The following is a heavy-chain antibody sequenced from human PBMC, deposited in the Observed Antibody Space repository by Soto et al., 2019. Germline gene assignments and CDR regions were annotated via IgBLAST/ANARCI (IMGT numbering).Heavy chain of an antibody. CDR3: ARDGREASGIDV. J-gene: IGHJ6*02. D-gene: IGHD1-26*01. CDR1: GGSISSHY. Sequence: QVQLEESGPGLVKPSETLSLTCTVSGGSISSHYWSWVRQAPGKGLEWIGCIYYRGNTFYNPSLKSRGTRSVDTSNNQFSLKLDSVTPADTAVYYCARDGREASGIDVWGQGTAVTVSS. V-gene: IGHV4-59*11. CDR2: IYYRGNT.